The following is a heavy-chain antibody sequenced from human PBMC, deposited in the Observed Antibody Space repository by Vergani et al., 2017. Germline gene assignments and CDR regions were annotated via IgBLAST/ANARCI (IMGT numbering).Heavy chain of an antibody. D-gene: IGHD7-27*01. Sequence: VHLVQSGAEVKKAGESLRISCKTSGYSFTRFWIGWVRQLPGKGLEWIGYIYPGDSDVSYNPSFQDHITISADSSISTAYLQWRSLKSSDTAMYYCATDPQNWGFDYWGQGTLVTVSS. V-gene: IGHV5-51*01. CDR3: ATDPQNWGFDY. CDR2: IYPGDSDV. CDR1: GYSFTRFW. J-gene: IGHJ4*02.